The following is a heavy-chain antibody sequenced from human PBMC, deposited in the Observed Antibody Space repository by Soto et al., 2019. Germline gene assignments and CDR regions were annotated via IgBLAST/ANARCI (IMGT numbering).Heavy chain of an antibody. CDR1: GGSISSGGYS. V-gene: IGHV4-30-2*01. D-gene: IGHD6-19*01. Sequence: PSETLSLTCALSGGSISSGGYSWSWIRQPPGKGLEWIGYIYHSGSTYYNPSLKSRVTISVDRSKNQFSLKLSAADTAVYYCARAGDSSGPVALGYWGQGTLVTVSS. CDR2: IYHSGST. CDR3: ARAGDSSGPVALGY. J-gene: IGHJ4*02.